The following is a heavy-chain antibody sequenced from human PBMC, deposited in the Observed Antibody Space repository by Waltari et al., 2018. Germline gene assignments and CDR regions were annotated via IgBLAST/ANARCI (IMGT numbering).Heavy chain of an antibody. J-gene: IGHJ5*02. CDR2: IYYRGST. CDR3: ARHWKKSGYRFDP. D-gene: IGHD5-12*01. V-gene: IGHV4-39*01. Sequence: QLQLQESGPGLVKPSETLSLTCTVSGGSISSSSYYWGWCRQSPGKGLEWIGSIYYRGSTYYNPTLKSRVTISGDTSKNQFSLKLSSVTAADTAVYYCARHWKKSGYRFDPWGQGTLVTVSS. CDR1: GGSISSSSYY.